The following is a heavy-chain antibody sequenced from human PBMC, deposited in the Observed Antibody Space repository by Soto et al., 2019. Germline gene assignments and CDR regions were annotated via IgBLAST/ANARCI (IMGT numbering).Heavy chain of an antibody. D-gene: IGHD3-10*01. Sequence: GGSLRLSCGASGFTFDDYGMHWVRQAPGKGLEWVSSISWNSGRIGYADSVKGRFTISRDNVKNSLYLQMNSLRAEDTALYYCARSGEFSASDYFGFWGQGTLVTVSS. V-gene: IGHV3-9*01. J-gene: IGHJ4*02. CDR2: ISWNSGRI. CDR1: GFTFDDYG. CDR3: ARSGEFSASDYFGF.